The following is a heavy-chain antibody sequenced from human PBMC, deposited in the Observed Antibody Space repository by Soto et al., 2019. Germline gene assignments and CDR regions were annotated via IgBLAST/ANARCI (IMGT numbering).Heavy chain of an antibody. Sequence: SETLSLTCTVSGGSISSYYWSWIRQPPGKGLEWIGYIYYSGSTNYNPSLKSRVTISVDTSKNQFSLKLSSVTAADTAVYYCARQASGWYESVFDYWGQGTLVTVSS. CDR1: GGSISSYY. J-gene: IGHJ4*02. CDR2: IYYSGST. D-gene: IGHD6-19*01. V-gene: IGHV4-59*08. CDR3: ARQASGWYESVFDY.